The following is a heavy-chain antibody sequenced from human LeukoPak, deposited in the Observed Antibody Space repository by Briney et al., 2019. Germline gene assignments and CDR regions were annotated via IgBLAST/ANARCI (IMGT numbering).Heavy chain of an antibody. J-gene: IGHJ4*02. D-gene: IGHD3-22*01. CDR1: GGSVSSGSYY. CDR2: IYYSGST. V-gene: IGHV4-61*01. Sequence: PSETLSLTCTVSGGSVSSGSYYWSWIRQPPGKGLEWIGYIYYSGSTNYNPSLKSRVTISVDTSKNQFSLKLSSVTAADTAVYYCARDNYYDSSGYSYFDYWGQGTLVTVSS. CDR3: ARDNYYDSSGYSYFDY.